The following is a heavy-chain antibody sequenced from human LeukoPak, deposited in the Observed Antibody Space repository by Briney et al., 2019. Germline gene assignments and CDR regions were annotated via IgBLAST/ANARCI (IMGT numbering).Heavy chain of an antibody. CDR3: VRDVNTAPLFDI. J-gene: IGHJ3*02. V-gene: IGHV3-48*03. CDR1: GFTFSSYA. CDR2: ITSSGTGI. D-gene: IGHD2-2*02. Sequence: GGSLRLSCAVSGFTFSSYAMSWVRQAPGKGLEWISYITSSGTGIYYADSVRGRFTISRDNPKNSLYLQMNSLRGDDTAVYYCVRDVNTAPLFDIWGQGTMVTVSS.